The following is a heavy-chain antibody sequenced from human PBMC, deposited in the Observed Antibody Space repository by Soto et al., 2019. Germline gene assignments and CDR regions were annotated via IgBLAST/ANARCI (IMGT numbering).Heavy chain of an antibody. Sequence: EVQLLESGGGLVQPGGSLRLSCAASGFTFSSYAMSWVRQAPGKGLEWVSAISGSGGSTYYADSVKGRFTISRDNSKNTLYLQMNSLRAEDTAVYYCAKNPLRRNYYDSSAPMGFDPWGQGTLVTVSS. CDR1: GFTFSSYA. D-gene: IGHD3-22*01. J-gene: IGHJ5*02. V-gene: IGHV3-23*01. CDR3: AKNPLRRNYYDSSAPMGFDP. CDR2: ISGSGGST.